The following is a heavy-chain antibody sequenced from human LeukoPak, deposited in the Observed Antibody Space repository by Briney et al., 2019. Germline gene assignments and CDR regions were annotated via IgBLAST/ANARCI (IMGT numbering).Heavy chain of an antibody. CDR3: ARHATVTSFTFAY. D-gene: IGHD4-17*01. V-gene: IGHV4-39*01. CDR1: GGSFSGYY. J-gene: IGHJ4*02. Sequence: SETLSLTCAVYGGSFSGYYWGWIRQPPGKGLEWIGSIYYSGNTYYNPSLKSRVTISVDTSKNQFSLKLNSVTAADTAVYYCARHATVTSFTFAYWGQGTLVTVSS. CDR2: IYYSGNT.